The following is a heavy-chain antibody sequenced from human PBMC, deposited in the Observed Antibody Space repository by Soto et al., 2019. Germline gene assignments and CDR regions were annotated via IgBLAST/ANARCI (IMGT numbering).Heavy chain of an antibody. D-gene: IGHD2-15*01. CDR3: ARAKGFRYCSGGSCYGFSAFDI. V-gene: IGHV3-48*01. CDR1: GFTFSSYS. J-gene: IGHJ3*02. Sequence: EVQLVESGGGLVQPGGSLRLSCAASGFTFSSYSMNWVRQAPGKGLEWVSYISSSSSTIYYADSVKGRFTISRDNAKNSLYLQMNSLRAEDTAVYYCARAKGFRYCSGGSCYGFSAFDIWGQGTMVTVSS. CDR2: ISSSSSTI.